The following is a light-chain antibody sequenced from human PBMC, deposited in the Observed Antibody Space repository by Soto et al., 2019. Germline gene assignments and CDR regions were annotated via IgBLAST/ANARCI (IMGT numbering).Light chain of an antibody. CDR1: QSVSRN. CDR3: QQYNGSPLT. Sequence: EIVMTQSPATLSVSPGERATLSCRASQSVSRNLAWYQQKPGQAPRLLVSGASTRATGIPATFSGSGSGTEFTLTISSLQSEDFAIYYCQQYNGSPLTFGGGTKVEIK. CDR2: GAS. V-gene: IGKV3-15*01. J-gene: IGKJ4*01.